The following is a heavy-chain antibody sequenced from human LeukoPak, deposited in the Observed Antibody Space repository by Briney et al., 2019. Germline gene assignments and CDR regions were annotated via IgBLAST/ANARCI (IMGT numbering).Heavy chain of an antibody. Sequence: PGGSLRLSCVASAFTFSSYWMSWVRQAPGKGLEWVANIKQDGSEKHYVDSVKGRFTISRDNAKNSLYLQMNSLRAEDTAVYYCATLREPYYDVWSGSFRRDYYYYMDVWGKGATVTVSS. CDR1: AFTFSSYW. J-gene: IGHJ6*03. CDR2: IKQDGSEK. V-gene: IGHV3-7*01. CDR3: ATLREPYYDVWSGSFRRDYYYYMDV. D-gene: IGHD3-3*01.